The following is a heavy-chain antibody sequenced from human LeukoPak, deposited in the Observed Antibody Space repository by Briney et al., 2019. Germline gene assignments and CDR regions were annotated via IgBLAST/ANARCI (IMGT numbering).Heavy chain of an antibody. J-gene: IGHJ4*02. V-gene: IGHV3-23*01. D-gene: IGHD6-6*01. CDR2: ISISGENT. CDR3: ARLISTSSSRFSDY. Sequence: GGSLRLSCAASGFTFAMSWVRQAPGKGLEWVSAISISGENTYYADSVEGRFTISRDTSRNTLYLQMHSLRAEDTAVYYCARLISTSSSRFSDYWGQGTLVTVSS. CDR1: GFTFA.